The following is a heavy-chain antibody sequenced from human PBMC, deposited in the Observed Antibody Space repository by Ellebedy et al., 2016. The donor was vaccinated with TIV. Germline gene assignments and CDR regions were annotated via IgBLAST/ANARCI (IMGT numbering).Heavy chain of an antibody. CDR1: GFTFSSYA. CDR3: AREEGSWYVRSGDYYYGMDV. CDR2: ISYDGSNK. D-gene: IGHD6-13*01. Sequence: PGGSLRLSCAASGFTFSSYAMHWVRQAPGKGLEWVAVISYDGSNKYYADSVKGRFTISRDNSKNTLYLQMNSLRAEDTAVYYCAREEGSWYVRSGDYYYGMDVWGQGTTVTVSS. J-gene: IGHJ6*02. V-gene: IGHV3-30*01.